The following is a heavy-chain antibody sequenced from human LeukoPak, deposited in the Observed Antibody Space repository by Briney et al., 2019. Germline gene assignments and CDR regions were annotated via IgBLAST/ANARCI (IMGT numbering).Heavy chain of an antibody. CDR3: ARGATGYYFDY. V-gene: IGHV3-74*01. CDR2: FSSDGSST. CDR1: GFTFSSYW. D-gene: IGHD3-9*01. J-gene: IGHJ4*02. Sequence: GGSLRLSCAASGFTFSSYWMHWVRQAPGEGLVWVSRFSSDGSSTNYADSVKGRFTISRDNAKNTLYLQMNSLRAEDTAVYYCARGATGYYFDYWGQGTLVTVSS.